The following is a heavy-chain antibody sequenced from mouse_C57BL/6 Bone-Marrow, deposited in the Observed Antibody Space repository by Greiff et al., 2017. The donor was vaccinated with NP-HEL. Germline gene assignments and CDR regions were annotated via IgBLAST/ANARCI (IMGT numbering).Heavy chain of an antibody. V-gene: IGHV1-81*01. CDR1: GYTFTSYG. CDR3: ARITTVVADAY. CDR2: IYPRSGNT. Sequence: VQLQQSGAELARPGASVKLSCKASGYTFTSYGISWVKQRTGQGLEWIGEIYPRSGNTYYNEKFKGKATLTADKSSSTAYMELRSLTSEDSAVYFCARITTVVADAYWGQGTLVTVSA. J-gene: IGHJ3*01. D-gene: IGHD1-1*01.